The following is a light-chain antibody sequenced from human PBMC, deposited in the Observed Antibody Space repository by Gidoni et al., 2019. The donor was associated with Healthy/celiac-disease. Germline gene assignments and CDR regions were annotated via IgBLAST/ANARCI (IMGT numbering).Light chain of an antibody. J-gene: IGKJ2*01. Sequence: DSQMTQSPSSLSASVGDRVTITCQASQDISNYLNWYQQNPVQAPTLLIYAASNLETGVPSRFSGSGSGTDFTLTISSLQPEDIATYYCQQYANLPHTFGQGTKLEIK. CDR1: QDISNY. CDR2: AAS. V-gene: IGKV1-33*01. CDR3: QQYANLPHT.